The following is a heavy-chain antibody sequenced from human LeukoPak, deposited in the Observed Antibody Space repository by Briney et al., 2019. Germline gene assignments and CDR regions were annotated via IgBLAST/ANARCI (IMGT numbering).Heavy chain of an antibody. D-gene: IGHD2-21*02. CDR1: GYTFTSYY. CDR3: ARGGMVVVTATDTNWFDP. V-gene: IGHV1-46*01. CDR2: INPSGGST. J-gene: IGHJ5*02. Sequence: ASVKVSCKASGYTFTSYYMHWVRQAPGQGLEWMGIINPSGGSTSYAQKFQGRVTMTRDMSTSTVYMELSSLRSEDTAVYYCARGGMVVVTATDTNWFDPWGQGTLVTVSS.